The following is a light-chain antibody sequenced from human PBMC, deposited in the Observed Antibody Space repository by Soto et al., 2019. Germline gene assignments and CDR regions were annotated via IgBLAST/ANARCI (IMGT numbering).Light chain of an antibody. CDR2: DVS. CDR3: SSYTSSSTPHVV. Sequence: QSVLTQPASVSGSPGQSITISCTGTSSDVGGYNYVSWYQQHPGKAPKLMIYDVSNRPSGVSNRFYGSKSGNTASLTISGLQAEYEADYYCSSYTSSSTPHVVFGGGTKLTVL. V-gene: IGLV2-14*01. CDR1: SSDVGGYNY. J-gene: IGLJ2*01.